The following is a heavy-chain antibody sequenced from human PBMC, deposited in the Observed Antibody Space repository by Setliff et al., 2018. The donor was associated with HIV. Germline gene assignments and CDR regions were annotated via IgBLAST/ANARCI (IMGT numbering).Heavy chain of an antibody. Sequence: PSETLSLTCTVSGGSISSGDYYWSWIRQHPGKGLEWIGYIYYSGSTYYKSSLKSRSTISVDTSKNQFSLKVRSVTAADTAMYYCARETRSFGGIDPWGQGTLVTVSS. D-gene: IGHD2-15*01. CDR1: GGSISSGDYY. J-gene: IGHJ5*02. CDR3: ARETRSFGGIDP. CDR2: IYYSGST. V-gene: IGHV4-31*03.